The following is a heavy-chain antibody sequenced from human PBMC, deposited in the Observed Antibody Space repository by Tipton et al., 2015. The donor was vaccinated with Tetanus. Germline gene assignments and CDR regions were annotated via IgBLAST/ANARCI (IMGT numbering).Heavy chain of an antibody. V-gene: IGHV3-9*01. CDR2: ITWNSGSI. D-gene: IGHD1-1*01. CDR3: AKYGWNGVT. J-gene: IGHJ5*02. Sequence: SLRLSCAASGFTFDDYGMHWVRQVPGKGLEWVSGITWNSGSIGYADSVKGRFTISRDNSKDTLYLQMNSLRAEDTAVYYCAKYGWNGVTWGQGTLVPVSS. CDR1: GFTFDDYG.